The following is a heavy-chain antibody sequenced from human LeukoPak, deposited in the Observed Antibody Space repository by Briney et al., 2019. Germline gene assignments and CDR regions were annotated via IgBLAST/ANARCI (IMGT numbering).Heavy chain of an antibody. CDR3: AREGMAAAGTGDY. CDR2: IYYSGST. J-gene: IGHJ4*02. Sequence: SQTLSLTCTVSGGSISSGGYYWSWIRQHPGKGLEWIGYIYYSGSTYYNPPLKSRVTISVDTSKNQFSLKLSSVTAADTAVYYCAREGMAAAGTGDYWGQGTLVTVSS. CDR1: GGSISSGGYY. D-gene: IGHD6-13*01. V-gene: IGHV4-31*03.